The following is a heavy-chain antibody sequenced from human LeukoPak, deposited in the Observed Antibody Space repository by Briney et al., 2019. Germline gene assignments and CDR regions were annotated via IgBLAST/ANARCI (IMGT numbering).Heavy chain of an antibody. D-gene: IGHD2-21*01. CDR3: ARGLWWSKYYFDY. CDR1: GFTFTNYA. CDR2: ISNSGETT. V-gene: IGHV3-23*01. J-gene: IGHJ4*02. Sequence: PGGSLRLSCAASGFTFTNYAMSWVRQAPGKGLDFVSSISNSGETTNYADSVKGRFTISRDNSKNTLYLQMNSLRAEDTAVYYCARGLWWSKYYFDYWGQGTLDTVSS.